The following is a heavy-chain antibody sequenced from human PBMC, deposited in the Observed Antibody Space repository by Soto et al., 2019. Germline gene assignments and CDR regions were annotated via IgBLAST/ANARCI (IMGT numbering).Heavy chain of an antibody. J-gene: IGHJ4*02. CDR2: FDPEDGET. Sequence: ASVKVSCKVSGYTLTELSMHWVRQAPGKGLEWMGGFDPEDGETIYAQKFQGRVTMTEDTSTDTAYMELSSLRSEDTAVYYCATVGYSSSWYYFDYWGQGTLVTVSS. D-gene: IGHD6-13*01. CDR3: ATVGYSSSWYYFDY. CDR1: GYTLTELS. V-gene: IGHV1-24*01.